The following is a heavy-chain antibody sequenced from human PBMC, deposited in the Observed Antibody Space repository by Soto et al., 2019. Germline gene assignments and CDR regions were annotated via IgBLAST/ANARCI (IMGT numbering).Heavy chain of an antibody. CDR3: VKDFGYYYDYAFDV. Sequence: EVQLEESGGGLVQAGRSLRLSCAASRFTFDDYALHWVRQAPGKGLEWVSGISWNSAIISYAESVKGRFSISRDNAKKYVYLQMDSLRPEDTALYYCVKDFGYYYDYAFDVWGQGTMVTVSP. D-gene: IGHD3-22*01. V-gene: IGHV3-9*01. CDR1: RFTFDDYA. CDR2: ISWNSAII. J-gene: IGHJ3*01.